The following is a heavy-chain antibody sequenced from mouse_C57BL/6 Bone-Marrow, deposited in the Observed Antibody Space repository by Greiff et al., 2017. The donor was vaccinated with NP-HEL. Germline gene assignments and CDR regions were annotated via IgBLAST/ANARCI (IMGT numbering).Heavy chain of an antibody. J-gene: IGHJ1*03. Sequence: VQLKQSGPGLVKPSQSLSLTCSVTGYSITSGYYWNWIRPFPGNKLEWMGYISYDGSNNYNPSLKNRISITRDTSKYQFFLTLHSVTTEDTATYYCARDYYGRGYYDVWGTGTTVTVSS. CDR2: ISYDGSN. CDR1: GYSITSGYY. D-gene: IGHD1-1*01. V-gene: IGHV3-6*01. CDR3: ARDYYGRGYYDV.